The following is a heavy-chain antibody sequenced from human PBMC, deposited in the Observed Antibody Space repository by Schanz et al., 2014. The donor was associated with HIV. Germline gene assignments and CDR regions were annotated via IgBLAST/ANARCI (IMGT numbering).Heavy chain of an antibody. CDR3: ARGDAWVAADY. CDR1: NGSINSGGYY. V-gene: IGHV4-31*03. CDR2: IYSGGST. Sequence: QVQLQESGPGLVKPSQTLSLTCNVSNGSINSGGYYWRLIRQRPGMGLEWIGHIYSGGSTSYNPSLESRVSISLDTSKNQFTLKLTSVTAADTAVYYCARGDAWVAADYWGQGTLVTVSS. J-gene: IGHJ4*02. D-gene: IGHD1-26*01.